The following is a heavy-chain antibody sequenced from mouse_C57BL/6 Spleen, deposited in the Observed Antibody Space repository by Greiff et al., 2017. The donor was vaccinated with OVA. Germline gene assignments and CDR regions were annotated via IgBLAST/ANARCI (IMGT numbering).Heavy chain of an antibody. CDR1: GYTFTSYW. CDR3: ARSGDYWYFDV. V-gene: IGHV1-72*01. J-gene: IGHJ1*03. D-gene: IGHD3-2*02. Sequence: QVQLQQPGAELVKPGASVKLSCKASGYTFTSYWMHWVKQRPGRGLEWMGRIDPNSGGTKYNEKFKSKATLTVDKPSSTAYMQLSSLTSEDAAVYYCARSGDYWYFDVWGTGTTVTVSS. CDR2: IDPNSGGT.